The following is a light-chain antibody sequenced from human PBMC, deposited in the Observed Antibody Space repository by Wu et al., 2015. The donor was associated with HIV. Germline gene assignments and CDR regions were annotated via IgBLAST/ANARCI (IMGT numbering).Light chain of an antibody. J-gene: IGKJ2*01. V-gene: IGKV1-5*03. CDR2: KAS. CDR1: ESINDW. Sequence: DIHMTQSPSTLSASVGDRVTITCRASESINDWLAWFQQRPGKAPNLLIYKASTLENGVPARFSGSGSGTEFTLTINSLQPDDFATYYCQQYSSFYTFGQGTKVE. CDR3: QQYSSFYT.